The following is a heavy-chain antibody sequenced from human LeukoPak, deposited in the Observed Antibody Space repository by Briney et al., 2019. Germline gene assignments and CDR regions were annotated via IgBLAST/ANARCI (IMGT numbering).Heavy chain of an antibody. J-gene: IGHJ4*02. Sequence: PGGSLRLSCAASGFTFSSYDLSWVRQAPGKGLECVAAISRGVGTTYYADFVKGRFTISRDNSKNTLYLQMNSLRAEDTAVYYCAREPSAVAGRGDYWGQGTLVTVSS. D-gene: IGHD6-19*01. CDR1: GFTFSSYD. CDR2: ISRGVGTT. V-gene: IGHV3-23*01. CDR3: AREPSAVAGRGDY.